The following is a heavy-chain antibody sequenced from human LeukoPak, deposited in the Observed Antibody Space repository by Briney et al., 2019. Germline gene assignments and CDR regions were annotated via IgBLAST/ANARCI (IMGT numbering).Heavy chain of an antibody. V-gene: IGHV4-39*01. CDR2: IYYSGST. CDR3: ARQKCTSASCLTKNAFDI. Sequence: SETLSLTCTVSGGSISSSSYYWGWIRQPPGKGLGWIGSIYYSGSTYYNPSLKSRVTISVDTSKNQFSLDLSSVTAADTAVYYCARQKCTSASCLTKNAFDIWGQGTMVTVSS. CDR1: GGSISSSSYY. D-gene: IGHD2-2*01. J-gene: IGHJ3*02.